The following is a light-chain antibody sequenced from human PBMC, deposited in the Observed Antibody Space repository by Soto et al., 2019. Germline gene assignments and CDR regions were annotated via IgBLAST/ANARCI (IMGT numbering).Light chain of an antibody. Sequence: QSALTQPASVSGSPGQSITISCTGTSRDVGGFNYVSWYQQHPGKAPKLMIYDVTNRPSGVSYRFSGSKSSNTASLTISGLQAEDEADYYCNSYTSSSTYVFGTGTKVTVL. CDR1: SRDVGGFNY. CDR3: NSYTSSSTYV. V-gene: IGLV2-14*03. CDR2: DVT. J-gene: IGLJ1*01.